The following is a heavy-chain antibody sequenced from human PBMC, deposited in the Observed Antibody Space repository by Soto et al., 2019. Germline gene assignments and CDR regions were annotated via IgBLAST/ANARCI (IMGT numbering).Heavy chain of an antibody. CDR2: INAGNGNT. CDR3: ARDRDVLDTTTPGGVNYFDP. CDR1: GYTFANYP. J-gene: IGHJ5*02. D-gene: IGHD1-7*01. V-gene: IGHV1-3*01. Sequence: ASVKVSCKASGYTFANYPMHWVRQAPGQRLEWMGWINAGNGNTKYSQKFQGRVTITRDTSASTAYMELSSLRSEDTAVYYCARDRDVLDTTTPGGVNYFDPWGQGTLVTVSS.